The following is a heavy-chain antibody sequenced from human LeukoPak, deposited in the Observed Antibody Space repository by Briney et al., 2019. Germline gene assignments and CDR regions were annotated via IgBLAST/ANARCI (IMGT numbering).Heavy chain of an antibody. D-gene: IGHD2-21*02. CDR3: ARDPVGVVTALAWFDP. Sequence: GGSLRLSCAASGFTFSSYAMHWVRQAPGKGLEWVAVISYDGSNKYYADSVKGRFTISRDNSKNTLYLQMNSLRAEDTAVYYCARDPVGVVTALAWFDPWGQGTLVTVSS. V-gene: IGHV3-30-3*01. CDR1: GFTFSSYA. J-gene: IGHJ5*02. CDR2: ISYDGSNK.